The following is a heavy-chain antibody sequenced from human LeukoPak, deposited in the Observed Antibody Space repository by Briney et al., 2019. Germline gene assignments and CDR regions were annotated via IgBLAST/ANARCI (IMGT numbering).Heavy chain of an antibody. CDR2: ISSSGSTI. CDR3: ARAGLRYFDWNPPDY. J-gene: IGHJ4*02. Sequence: PGGSLRLSRAASGFTFSDYYMSWIRQAPGKGLEWVSYISSSGSTIYYADSVKGRFTISRDNAKNSLYLQMNSLRAEDTAVYYCARAGLRYFDWNPPDYWGQGTLVTVSS. CDR1: GFTFSDYY. D-gene: IGHD3-9*01. V-gene: IGHV3-11*01.